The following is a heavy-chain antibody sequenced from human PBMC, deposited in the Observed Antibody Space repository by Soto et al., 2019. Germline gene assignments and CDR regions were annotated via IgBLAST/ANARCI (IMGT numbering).Heavy chain of an antibody. D-gene: IGHD2-8*02. CDR2: INHSGST. V-gene: IGHV4-34*01. CDR3: ARDKITGLFDY. CDR1: GGSFSGYY. Sequence: PSETLSLTCAVYGGSFSGYYWTWIRQPPGTGLEWIGEINHSGSTNYNPSLKSRVTISVDTSKNQFSLKLTSVTAADTAVCYCARDKITGLFDYWGQGTLVT. J-gene: IGHJ4*02.